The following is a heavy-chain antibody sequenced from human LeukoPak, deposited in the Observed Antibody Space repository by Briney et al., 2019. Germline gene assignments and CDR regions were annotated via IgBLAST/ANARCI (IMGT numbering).Heavy chain of an antibody. D-gene: IGHD5-12*01. Sequence: GGSLRLSCAASGFTLSSYAMTWVRQAPGKGLEWVSAISGSGGSTYYADSVKGRFTISRDNSKNTLYLQMNSLRAEDTAVYYCAKGAGYSGYDFSDYWGQGTLVTVSS. CDR2: ISGSGGST. CDR1: GFTLSSYA. V-gene: IGHV3-23*01. J-gene: IGHJ4*02. CDR3: AKGAGYSGYDFSDY.